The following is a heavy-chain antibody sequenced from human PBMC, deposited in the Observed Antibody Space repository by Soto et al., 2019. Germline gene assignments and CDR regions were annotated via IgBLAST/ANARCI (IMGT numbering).Heavy chain of an antibody. J-gene: IGHJ5*02. CDR3: TRGLNLFDP. CDR1: GFTISTYW. CDR2: INQDGSEK. Sequence: GGSLRLSCAASGFTISTYWMTWVRQAPGKGLEWVANINQDGSEKYYVDSVKGRFTISRDNAKNSLYLQMNNLRAEDTAVYYYTRGLNLFDPWGQGTLVTVSS. V-gene: IGHV3-7*01.